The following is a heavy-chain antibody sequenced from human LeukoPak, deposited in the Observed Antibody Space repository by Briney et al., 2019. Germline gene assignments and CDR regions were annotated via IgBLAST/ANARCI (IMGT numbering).Heavy chain of an antibody. D-gene: IGHD3-22*01. CDR1: GGSIGSYY. CDR2: IYTSEST. V-gene: IGHV4-4*09. J-gene: IGHJ3*02. Sequence: SETLSLTCTVSGGSIGSYYWSWIRQPPGKGLEWIGYIYTSESTNYNPSLKSRLTISVDTSKNQLSLKLSSVTAADTAAYYCARTEWLFNAFDIWGLGTMVTASS. CDR3: ARTEWLFNAFDI.